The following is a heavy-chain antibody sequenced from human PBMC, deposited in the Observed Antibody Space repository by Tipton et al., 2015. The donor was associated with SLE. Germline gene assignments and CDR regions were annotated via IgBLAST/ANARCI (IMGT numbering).Heavy chain of an antibody. CDR2: IRYDGGNK. J-gene: IGHJ6*02. CDR1: GFTFTNYG. D-gene: IGHD3-9*01. Sequence: SLRLSCAASGFTFTNYGMHWVRQAPGKGLDWVAFIRYDGGNKYYADSAEGRFTISRDNSKNTLYLQMNSLRVEDTAVYYCAKVSTSTRLDGYDMDVWGQGTTVTVSS. CDR3: AKVSTSTRLDGYDMDV. V-gene: IGHV3-30*02.